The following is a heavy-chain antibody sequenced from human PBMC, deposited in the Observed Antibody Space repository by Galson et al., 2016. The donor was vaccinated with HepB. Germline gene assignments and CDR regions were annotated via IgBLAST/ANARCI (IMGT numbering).Heavy chain of an antibody. V-gene: IGHV3-53*01. J-gene: IGHJ4*02. CDR1: GFSVSNNY. D-gene: IGHD1-1*01. CDR2: IYGGRDT. CDR3: ARTTLDYLDH. Sequence: SLRLSCAASGFSVSNNYMNWVRQAPGKGLEWVSVIYGGRDTYYSDSVKGRFTISRDNSKNTLFLQMNSLRAEDTAVYYCARTTLDYLDHWGQGALVTVSS.